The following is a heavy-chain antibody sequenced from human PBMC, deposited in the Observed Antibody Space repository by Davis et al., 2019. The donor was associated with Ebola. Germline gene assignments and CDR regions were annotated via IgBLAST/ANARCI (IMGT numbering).Heavy chain of an antibody. Sequence: PGGSLRLSCAASGFTFSIHIHWVRQTPGKGLVWVARIDPDGTGTNYADSVKGRFTISRDNAKNTLSLQMNSLRVEDTAVYYCVRDSGYYSHDYWGHGTLVTVSS. D-gene: IGHD5-12*01. CDR3: VRDSGYYSHDY. J-gene: IGHJ4*01. V-gene: IGHV3-74*01. CDR1: GFTFSIH. CDR2: IDPDGTGT.